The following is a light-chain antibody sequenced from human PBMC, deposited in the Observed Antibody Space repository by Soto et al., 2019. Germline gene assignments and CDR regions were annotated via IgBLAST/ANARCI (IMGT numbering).Light chain of an antibody. CDR3: SSYTTSSTYV. CDR1: SSDVGGYSY. Sequence: QSVLAQPASVSGSPGQSITISLTGTSSDVGGYSYISWYQHNPGRAPKLMIYDVSNRPSGVSDRFSGSKSGNTASLTISRLQAEDEADYYCSSYTTSSTYVFGSGTKVTVL. CDR2: DVS. V-gene: IGLV2-14*03. J-gene: IGLJ1*01.